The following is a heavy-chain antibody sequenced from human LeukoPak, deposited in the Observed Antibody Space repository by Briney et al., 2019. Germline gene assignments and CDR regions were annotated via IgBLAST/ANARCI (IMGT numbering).Heavy chain of an antibody. J-gene: IGHJ6*03. CDR1: GFTFSSFG. Sequence: GGSLRLSCAASGFTFSSFGMSWVRQAPGKGLEWVANIKQDGGEKYYVDSLKGRFTISRDNAKNSLFLQMNSLRAEDTAVYYCARSSITMVRGVIKSTTSWYHYYNMDVWGKGTTVTVSS. CDR3: ARSSITMVRGVIKSTTSWYHYYNMDV. CDR2: IKQDGGEK. V-gene: IGHV3-7*01. D-gene: IGHD3-10*01.